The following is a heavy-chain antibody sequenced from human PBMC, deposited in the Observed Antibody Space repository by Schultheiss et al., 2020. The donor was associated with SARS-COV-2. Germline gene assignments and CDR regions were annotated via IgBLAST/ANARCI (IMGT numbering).Heavy chain of an antibody. CDR1: GGTFSSYA. Sequence: SVKVSCKASGGTFSSYAISWVRQAPGQGLEWMGGIIPIFGTANYAQKFQGRVTITADKSTSTAYMELNSLRAEDTAVYYCARFRVAVAGLVSYYYYYMDVWGKGTTVTVSS. D-gene: IGHD6-19*01. J-gene: IGHJ6*03. V-gene: IGHV1-69*06. CDR3: ARFRVAVAGLVSYYYYYMDV. CDR2: IIPIFGTA.